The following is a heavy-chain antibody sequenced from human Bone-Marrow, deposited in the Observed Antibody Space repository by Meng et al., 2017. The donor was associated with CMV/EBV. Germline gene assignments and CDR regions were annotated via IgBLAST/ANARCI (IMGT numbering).Heavy chain of an antibody. CDR2: IHYTGRA. CDR1: GSSISTHY. V-gene: IGHV4-59*11. CDR3: AERGGGY. D-gene: IGHD1-1*01. J-gene: IGHJ4*02. Sequence: QLQLQRAGPALVNASEPLSLTFRVSGSSISTHYWSCIRQTPGKGLGLFASIHYTGRADYSPSLKSRVTVSVDTSDSQLSLKLSSVTTADTAMYYCAERGGGYWGQGILVTVSS.